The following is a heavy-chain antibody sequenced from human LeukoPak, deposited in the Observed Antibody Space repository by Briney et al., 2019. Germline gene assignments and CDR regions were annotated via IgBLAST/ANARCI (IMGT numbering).Heavy chain of an antibody. V-gene: IGHV1-69*06. CDR1: GATFSSYA. J-gene: IGHJ5*02. CDR3: ALRVVVPAANYNWFDP. Sequence: SVKLSCKASGATFSSYAISWVRQAPGQGLEWMGGIIPIFGTANYAQKFQGRVPITADISTSTAYMELSSLRSEDTAVYYCALRVVVPAANYNWFDPWGQGTLVTVSS. D-gene: IGHD2-2*01. CDR2: IIPIFGTA.